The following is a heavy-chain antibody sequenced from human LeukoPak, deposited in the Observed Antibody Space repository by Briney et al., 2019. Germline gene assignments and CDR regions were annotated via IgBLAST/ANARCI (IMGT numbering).Heavy chain of an antibody. CDR1: GGSISSSSYY. CDR2: IYYSGST. CDR3: ASQRVYDFWSTYYFDY. J-gene: IGHJ4*02. D-gene: IGHD3-3*01. V-gene: IGHV4-61*05. Sequence: SETLSLTCTVSGGSISSSSYYWGWIRQPPGKGLEWIGYIYYSGSTNYNPSLKSRVTISVDTSKNQFSLKLSSVTAADTAVYYCASQRVYDFWSTYYFDYWGQGTLVTVSS.